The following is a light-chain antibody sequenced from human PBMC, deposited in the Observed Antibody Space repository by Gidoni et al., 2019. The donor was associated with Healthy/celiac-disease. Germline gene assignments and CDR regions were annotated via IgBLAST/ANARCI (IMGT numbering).Light chain of an antibody. CDR2: DAS. V-gene: IGKV3-11*01. CDR3: QQRSNWPT. Sequence: EIVWTQSPATLSLSPGERATLSCRASQSVRSYLAWYQQKPGQAPRLLIYDASNSATGIPARFSGSGSGTDFTLTISSLEPDDFAVYYCQQRSNWPTFGQXTKLEIK. J-gene: IGKJ2*01. CDR1: QSVRSY.